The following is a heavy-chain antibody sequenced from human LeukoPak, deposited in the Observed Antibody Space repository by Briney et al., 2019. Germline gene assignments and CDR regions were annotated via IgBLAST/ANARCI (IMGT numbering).Heavy chain of an antibody. CDR3: ASAAGPFDH. D-gene: IGHD6-13*01. CDR1: GITFSTYG. CDR2: IRYDGSNK. J-gene: IGHJ4*02. Sequence: PGGSLRLSCAASGITFSTYGMHWVRQAPGKGLEWVSFIRYDGSNKYYADSVKGRFTISRDNSKNTLYLQMNTLRADDTAVYFCASAAGPFDHWGQGTLVTVSS. V-gene: IGHV3-30*02.